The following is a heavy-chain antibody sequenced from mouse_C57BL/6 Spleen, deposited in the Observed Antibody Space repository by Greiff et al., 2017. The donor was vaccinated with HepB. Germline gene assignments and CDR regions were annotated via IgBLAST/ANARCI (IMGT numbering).Heavy chain of an antibody. D-gene: IGHD2-12*01. V-gene: IGHV1-64*01. Sequence: VQLQQPGAELVKPGASVKLSCKASGYTFTSYWMHWVKQRPGQGLEWIGMIHPNSGSTNYNEKLKIKATLTVDKSSSTAYMQLSSLTSEDSAVYYCARYQLYWYFDVWGTGTTVTVSS. CDR2: IHPNSGST. CDR3: ARYQLYWYFDV. CDR1: GYTFTSYW. J-gene: IGHJ1*03.